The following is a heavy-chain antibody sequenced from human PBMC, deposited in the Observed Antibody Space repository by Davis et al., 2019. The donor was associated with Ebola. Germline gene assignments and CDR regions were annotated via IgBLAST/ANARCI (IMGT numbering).Heavy chain of an antibody. Sequence: PGGSLRLSCKGSGYSFTSYWIGWVRQMPGKGLEWMGRIDPSDSYTNYSPSFQGHVTISADKSISTAYLQWSSLKASDTAMYYCARLVQLRGSGDYYGMDVWGQGTTVTVSS. D-gene: IGHD6-6*01. CDR1: GYSFTSYW. CDR3: ARLVQLRGSGDYYGMDV. CDR2: IDPSDSYT. V-gene: IGHV5-10-1*01. J-gene: IGHJ6*02.